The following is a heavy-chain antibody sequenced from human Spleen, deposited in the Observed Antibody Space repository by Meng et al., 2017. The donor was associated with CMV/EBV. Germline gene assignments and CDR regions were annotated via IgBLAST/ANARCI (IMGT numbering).Heavy chain of an antibody. D-gene: IGHD5-12*01. CDR1: GYTFTSYY. CDR3: AREATIGEGAFDI. CDR2: INPNSGGT. V-gene: IGHV1-2*02. J-gene: IGHJ3*02. Sequence: ASVKVSCKASGYTFTSYYIHWVRQAPGQGLEWMGWINPNSGGTNYAQKFQGRVTMTRDTSISTAYMELSRLRSDDTAVYYCAREATIGEGAFDIWGQGTMVTVSS.